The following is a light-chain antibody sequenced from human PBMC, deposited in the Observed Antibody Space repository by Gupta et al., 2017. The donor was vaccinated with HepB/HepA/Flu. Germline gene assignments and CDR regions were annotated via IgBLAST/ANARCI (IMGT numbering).Light chain of an antibody. CDR2: GAS. CDR1: QSVSSN. Sequence: EIVLTQSPDTLSVSPGERATLSCRASQSVSSNLGWYQQKPGQAPRLLIYGASTRATGIPARFSGSGSGTEFTLTISSLQSEDFAVYYCQQYHNWPWTFGQGTKVEVK. V-gene: IGKV3-15*01. J-gene: IGKJ1*01. CDR3: QQYHNWPWT.